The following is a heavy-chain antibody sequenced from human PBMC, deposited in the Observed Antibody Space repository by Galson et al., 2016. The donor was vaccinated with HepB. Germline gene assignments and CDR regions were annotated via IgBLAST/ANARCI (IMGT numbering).Heavy chain of an antibody. CDR3: AKASGYSNTWMNY. V-gene: IGHV3-23*01. CDR1: GFIFSNYV. J-gene: IGHJ4*02. D-gene: IGHD4-11*01. Sequence: SLRLSCAASGFIFSNYVMSWVRQAPGKGLEWISVTSSSGHSTYYADSVKGRFTISRDNSKNTLYLQMNSLRAEDTAVYYCAKASGYSNTWMNYWGQGTLVTVSS. CDR2: TSSSGHST.